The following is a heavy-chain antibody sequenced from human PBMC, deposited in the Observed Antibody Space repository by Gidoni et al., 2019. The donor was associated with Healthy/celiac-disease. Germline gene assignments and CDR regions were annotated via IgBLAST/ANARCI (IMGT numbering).Heavy chain of an antibody. J-gene: IGHJ6*02. CDR2: ISWNSGSI. CDR3: AKGQYDYYYYGMDV. D-gene: IGHD4-4*01. V-gene: IGHV3-9*01. CDR1: GFTFDDYA. Sequence: EVQLVESGGGLVQPGRSLRLSCAASGFTFDDYAMHWVRQAPGKGLEGVSGISWNSGSIGYADSVKGRFTISRDNAKNSQYLQMNSLRAEDTALYYCAKGQYDYYYYGMDVWGQGTTVTVSS.